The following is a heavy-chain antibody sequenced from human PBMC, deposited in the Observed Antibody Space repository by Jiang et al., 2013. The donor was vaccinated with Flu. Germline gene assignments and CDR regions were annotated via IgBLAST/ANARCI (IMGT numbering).Heavy chain of an antibody. J-gene: IGHJ6*01. Sequence: GPGLVKPSGTLSVTCGVSGGFISNYYWNWIRQTPREGTGVDWFTSITLGGTNYKPSLKSRVTILVDTSKSQISLNLTAVTAADTAVYFCARAHRRDGHIDYY. V-gene: IGHV4-59*12. CDR2: SITLGGT. CDR1: GGFISNYY. D-gene: IGHD5-24*01. CDR3: ARAHRRDGHIDYY.